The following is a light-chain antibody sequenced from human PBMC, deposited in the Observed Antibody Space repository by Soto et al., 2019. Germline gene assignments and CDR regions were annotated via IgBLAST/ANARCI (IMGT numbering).Light chain of an antibody. V-gene: IGKV1-39*01. CDR3: QQSYSTIRT. Sequence: DIQMTQSPSSLSASIGDRVTITCRTSQNINNYLNGYQQKSGKAPELLIYAASSLQSGVPSRFSGSGSGTAFTLTINSLQPEDVATYYCQQSYSTIRTFGQGTNLKIK. CDR2: AAS. CDR1: QNINNY. J-gene: IGKJ2*01.